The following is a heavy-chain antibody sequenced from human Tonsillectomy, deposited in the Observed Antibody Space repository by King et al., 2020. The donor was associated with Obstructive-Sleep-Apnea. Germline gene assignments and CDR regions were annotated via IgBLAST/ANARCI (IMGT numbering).Heavy chain of an antibody. CDR2: IYYSGST. V-gene: IGHV4-39*07. CDR1: GGSISSRSYY. J-gene: IGHJ4*02. D-gene: IGHD3-3*01. CDR3: ARDSLFPIFGVVRYYFDY. Sequence: QLQESGPGLVKPSETLSLTCTVSGGSISSRSYYWGWIRQPPGKGLVWIGSIYYSGSTYYNPSLKSRVTISVDTSKNQFSLKLSSVTAADSAVYYCARDSLFPIFGVVRYYFDYWGQGTLVTVSS.